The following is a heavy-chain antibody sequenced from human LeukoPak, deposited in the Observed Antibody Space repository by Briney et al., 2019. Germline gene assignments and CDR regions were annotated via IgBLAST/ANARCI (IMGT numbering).Heavy chain of an antibody. CDR3: AKDGGGDSSSDCDWLDP. V-gene: IGHV3-23*01. CDR1: GFTFSSYA. CDR2: ISGSGGST. J-gene: IGHJ5*02. D-gene: IGHD6-6*01. Sequence: GGSLRLSCAASGFTFSSYATSWVRQAPGKGLEWVSAISGSGGSTYYADSVKGRFTISRDNSKNTLYLQMNSLRAEDTALYYCAKDGGGDSSSDCDWLDPWGQGTLVTVSS.